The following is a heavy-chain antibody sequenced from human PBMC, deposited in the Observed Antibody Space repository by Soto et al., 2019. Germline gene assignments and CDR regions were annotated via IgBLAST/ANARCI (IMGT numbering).Heavy chain of an antibody. CDR1: EYTFTAYD. CDR3: ACRIAPSNWFDP. J-gene: IGHJ5*02. Sequence: LRVSCKSSEYTFTAYDIRGVRPNTGQGLEWMGWINPNSGGTNYAQKFQGRVTMTWATAISTAYMELSRLRSDDTAVYYCACRIAPSNWFDPWGQGTLVTVS. D-gene: IGHD3-16*02. V-gene: IGHV1-2*02. CDR2: INPNSGGT.